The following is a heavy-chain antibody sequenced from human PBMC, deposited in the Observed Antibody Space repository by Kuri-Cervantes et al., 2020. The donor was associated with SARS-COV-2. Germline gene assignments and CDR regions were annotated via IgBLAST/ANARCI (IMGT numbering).Heavy chain of an antibody. CDR1: GYAFTGYY. Sequence: ASVKVSCKASGYAFTGYYIHWVRQAPGQGLEWMGWINPNSGGTNSAQEFQGWVTMTRDTSISTVYMKLSRLRSHDTAVYFCARDLLDDLVVKSARRNYYYAMDVWGQGTTVTVSS. V-gene: IGHV1-2*04. CDR3: ARDLLDDLVVKSARRNYYYAMDV. CDR2: INPNSGGT. J-gene: IGHJ6*02. D-gene: IGHD2-2*01.